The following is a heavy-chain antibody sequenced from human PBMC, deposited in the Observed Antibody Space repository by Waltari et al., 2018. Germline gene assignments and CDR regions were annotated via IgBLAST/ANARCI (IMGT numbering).Heavy chain of an antibody. Sequence: DVHLVATGGGVVRPGGSVSRSCSAPGFIVSTNYMSWVRQAPGKGLEWVSVIYNDGTKLYADSVKGRFTVSRDNSKNMVHLQMDSLRAEDTAVYYCATDGDGDCSLCLAQWGQGTLVTVSS. CDR2: IYNDGTK. D-gene: IGHD2-21*02. CDR1: GFIVSTNY. J-gene: IGHJ4*02. CDR3: ATDGDGDCSLCLAQ. V-gene: IGHV3-53*02.